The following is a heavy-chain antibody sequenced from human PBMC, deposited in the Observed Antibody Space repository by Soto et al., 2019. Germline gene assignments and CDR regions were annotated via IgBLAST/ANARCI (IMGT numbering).Heavy chain of an antibody. V-gene: IGHV3-53*01. CDR3: AKRVAYSSSSAYFDY. J-gene: IGHJ4*02. Sequence: PGGSLRLSCAVSGLDVSGNYMTWVRQAPGKGLEWVSSINDSGDTYYGDSVKGRFTISRDNSKSTLYLQMNSLSAEDTAVYYCAKRVAYSSSSAYFDYWAQGTLVTVS. CDR1: GLDVSGNY. D-gene: IGHD6-6*01. CDR2: INDSGDT.